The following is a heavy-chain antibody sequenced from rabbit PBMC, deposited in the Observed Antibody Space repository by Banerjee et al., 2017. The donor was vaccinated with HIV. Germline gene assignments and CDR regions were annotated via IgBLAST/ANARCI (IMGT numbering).Heavy chain of an antibody. D-gene: IGHD7-1*01. Sequence: QQQLEESGGGLVKPGGTLTLTCKASGIDFSSYYYMCWVRQAPGKGLELIACIYGGSDAYTYYASWAKGRFTISKTSSTTVTLQMTSLTAADTATYFCARHTSGYSGYKLWGPGTLVTVS. J-gene: IGHJ4*01. V-gene: IGHV1S45*01. CDR1: GIDFSSYYY. CDR3: ARHTSGYSGYKL. CDR2: IYGGSDAYT.